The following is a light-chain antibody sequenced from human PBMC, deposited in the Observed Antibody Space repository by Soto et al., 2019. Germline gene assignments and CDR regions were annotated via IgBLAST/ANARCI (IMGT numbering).Light chain of an antibody. CDR1: QAISSW. V-gene: IGKV1D-16*01. CDR3: QQYNSYSPA. J-gene: IGKJ1*01. Sequence: DIQMTQSPSSVSASVGARVTINCRASQAISSWLAWYQQKPGKAPKVMIYAASSLQSGVPSRFSGSGSGTECTLTISSLQPDDFATYYCQQYNSYSPAFGQGTKVDI. CDR2: AAS.